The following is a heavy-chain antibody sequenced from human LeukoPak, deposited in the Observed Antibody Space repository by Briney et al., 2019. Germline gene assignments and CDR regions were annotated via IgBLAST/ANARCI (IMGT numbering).Heavy chain of an antibody. J-gene: IGHJ4*02. D-gene: IGHD2-2*01. CDR2: IKQDGSEK. CDR1: GFTFSIYW. V-gene: IGHV3-7*01. CDR3: ARGRCSSASCFFDY. Sequence: GGPLRLSCAASGFTFSIYWMSWVRQAPGKGLEWVANIKQDGSEKYYVDSVKGRFTISRDNAKNSLSLQMNSLRAEDTAVYYCARGRCSSASCFFDYWGQGTLVTVSS.